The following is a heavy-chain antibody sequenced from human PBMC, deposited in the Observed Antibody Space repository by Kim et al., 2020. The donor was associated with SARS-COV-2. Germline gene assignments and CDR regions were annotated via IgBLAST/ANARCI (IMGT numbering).Heavy chain of an antibody. CDR2: INPNSGGT. V-gene: IGHV1-2*02. D-gene: IGHD3-10*01. Sequence: ASVKVSCKASGYTFTGYYMHWVRQAPGQGLEWMGWINPNSGGTNYAQKFQGRVTMTRDTSISTAYMELSRLRSDDTAVYYCARDGGPSGRGAFDIWGQGTMVTVSS. J-gene: IGHJ3*02. CDR3: ARDGGPSGRGAFDI. CDR1: GYTFTGYY.